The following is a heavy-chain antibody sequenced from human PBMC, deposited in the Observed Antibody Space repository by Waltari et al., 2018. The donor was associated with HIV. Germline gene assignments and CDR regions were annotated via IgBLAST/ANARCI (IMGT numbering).Heavy chain of an antibody. D-gene: IGHD7-27*01. CDR3: ARLGILGSTIDY. CDR2: IYTSGST. J-gene: IGHJ4*02. CDR1: GGSISSGSYY. V-gene: IGHV4-61*02. Sequence: QVQLQESGPGLVKPSQTLSLTCTVSGGSISSGSYYWSWIRQPAGKGLEWIGRIYTSGSTNYNPSLKSRVTISVDTSKNQFSLKLSSVTAADTAVYYCARLGILGSTIDYWGQGTLVTVSS.